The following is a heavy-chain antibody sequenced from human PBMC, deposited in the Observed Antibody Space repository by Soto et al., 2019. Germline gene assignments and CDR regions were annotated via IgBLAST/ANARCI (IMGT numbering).Heavy chain of an antibody. CDR3: VKGKIVGALTTFDY. V-gene: IGHV3-11*06. J-gene: IGHJ4*02. Sequence: GGSLRLSCAGSGFTFGDSYMSWIRQAPGKGLEWLSYISPGSRYPAYADSVKGRFTISRDNSKNTLYLQMSSLRAEDTAVYYCVKGKIVGALTTFDYWGQGTLVTVSS. CDR2: ISPGSRYP. D-gene: IGHD1-26*01. CDR1: GFTFGDSY.